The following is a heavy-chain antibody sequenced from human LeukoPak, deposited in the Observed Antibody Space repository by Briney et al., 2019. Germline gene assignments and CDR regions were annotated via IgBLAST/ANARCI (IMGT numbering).Heavy chain of an antibody. CDR1: GYTFTGYY. D-gene: IGHD2-15*01. CDR3: ARDKGYCSGGSCHSVRAY. Sequence: ASVKVSCKASGYTFTGYYMHWVRQAPGQGLEWMGWINPNSGGTNYAQKFQGRVTMTRDTSISTAYMELSRLRSDDTAVYYCARDKGYCSGGSCHSVRAYWGQGTLVTVSS. V-gene: IGHV1-2*02. CDR2: INPNSGGT. J-gene: IGHJ4*02.